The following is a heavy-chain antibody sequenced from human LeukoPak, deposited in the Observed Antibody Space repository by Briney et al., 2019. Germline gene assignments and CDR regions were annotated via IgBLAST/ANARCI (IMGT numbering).Heavy chain of an antibody. J-gene: IGHJ4*02. CDR3: ARDQSRGATDY. D-gene: IGHD1-26*01. CDR1: GFTFSSYE. CDR2: ISSSGSTI. V-gene: IGHV3-48*03. Sequence: PGGSLRLSCAASGFTFSSYEMNWVRQAPGKGLEWVSYISSSGSTIYYADSVKGRFTISRDNAKNSLYLQMNSLRAEDTAVYYCARDQSRGATDYWGQGTLVTVSS.